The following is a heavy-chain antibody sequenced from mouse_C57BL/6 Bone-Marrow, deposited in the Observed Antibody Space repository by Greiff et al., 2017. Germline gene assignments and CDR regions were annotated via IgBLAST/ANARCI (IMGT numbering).Heavy chain of an antibody. J-gene: IGHJ3*01. V-gene: IGHV14-4*01. D-gene: IGHD1-1*01. CDR1: GFNIKDDY. CDR2: IDPENGDT. CDR3: TTYGSISFAY. Sequence: EVKLQESGAELVRPGASVKLSCTASGFNIKDDYMHWVKQRPEQGLEWIGWIDPENGDTEYASKFQGKATITADTSSNTAYLQLSSLTSEDTAVYYCTTYGSISFAYWGQGTLVTVSA.